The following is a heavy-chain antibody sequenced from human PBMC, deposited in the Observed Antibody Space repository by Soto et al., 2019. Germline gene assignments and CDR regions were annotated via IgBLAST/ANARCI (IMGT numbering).Heavy chain of an antibody. D-gene: IGHD3-10*01. J-gene: IGHJ4*02. CDR2: IYWDDDK. V-gene: IGHV2-5*02. CDR3: SHRRSYGSGSYFDY. CDR1: GFSLSTSGVG. Sequence: QITLKESGPTLVKPTQTLTLTCTFSGFSLSTSGVGVGWIRQPPGKALEWLALIYWDDDKRYSPALKSRLTITKDTSKNQVVLTMTNMEPVDTATYYCSHRRSYGSGSYFDYWVQGTLVTVSS.